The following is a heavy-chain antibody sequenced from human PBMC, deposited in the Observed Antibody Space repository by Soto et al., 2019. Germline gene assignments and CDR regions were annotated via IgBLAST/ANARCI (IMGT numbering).Heavy chain of an antibody. CDR1: GFSLITSGMC. V-gene: IGHV2-70*01. J-gene: IGHJ4*02. CDR3: ARGYTRSLFYFDY. CDR2: VDWDDDK. Sequence: SGPTLVNPTQTLTLTCTFSGFSLITSGMCVSWIRQPPGKALEWLALVDWDDDKSYSASLKTRLTISKDTSKNQVVLTMTNMDPMDSATYYCARGYTRSLFYFDYWGQGTLVTVSS. D-gene: IGHD2-2*02.